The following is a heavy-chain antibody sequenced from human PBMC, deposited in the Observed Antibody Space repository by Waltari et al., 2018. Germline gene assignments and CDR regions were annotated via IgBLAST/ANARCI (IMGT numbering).Heavy chain of an antibody. CDR1: GGSIRSYY. V-gene: IGHV4-59*01. CDR3: ARGWGFGGYQPLD. Sequence: QVQLQESGPGLVKPSETLSLTCPVSGGSIRSYYWSRIRQPPGKGLEWVGYIYNSGSTNYNPPLKSRVTISLDTSKNQFSLKLSSVTAADTAVYYCARGWGFGGYQPLDWGQGTLVTVSS. CDR2: IYNSGST. J-gene: IGHJ4*02. D-gene: IGHD5-12*01.